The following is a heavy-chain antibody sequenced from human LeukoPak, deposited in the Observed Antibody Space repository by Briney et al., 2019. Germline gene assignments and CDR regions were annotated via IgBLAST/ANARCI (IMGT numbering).Heavy chain of an antibody. V-gene: IGHV4-59*01. Sequence: SETLSLTCTVSGGSISSYYWSWIRQPPGKGLEWIGYIYYSGSTNYNPSLKSRVTISVDTSKNQFSLKLSSVTAADTAVYYCAREYFDARGGYYFDYWGQGTLVTVSS. D-gene: IGHD3-9*01. CDR1: GGSISSYY. CDR2: IYYSGST. CDR3: AREYFDARGGYYFDY. J-gene: IGHJ4*02.